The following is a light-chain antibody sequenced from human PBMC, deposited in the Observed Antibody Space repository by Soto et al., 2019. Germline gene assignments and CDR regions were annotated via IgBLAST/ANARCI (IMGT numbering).Light chain of an antibody. CDR3: QQYRT. Sequence: EIVLTQSPGTLSLSPGERATLSCRASQSISSTSLAWYQQKPGQAPRLLIYGASTRATGIPDRFSGSESGTDFTLTISRLEPEDFAVYYCQQYRTFGQGTKV. CDR2: GAS. J-gene: IGKJ1*01. V-gene: IGKV3-20*01. CDR1: QSISSTS.